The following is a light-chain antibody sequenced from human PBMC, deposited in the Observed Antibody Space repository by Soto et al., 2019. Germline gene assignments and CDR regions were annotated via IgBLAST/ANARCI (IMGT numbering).Light chain of an antibody. CDR2: KAS. CDR1: QSISSW. J-gene: IGKJ4*01. V-gene: IGKV1-5*03. CDR3: QQYKSYPLT. Sequence: DVQKTKYPSTLSAAVGDRVTITCRASQSISSWLAWYQQKPGKAPKLLIYKASSLESGVPSRFSGSGSGTEFTLTISSLQPDDFATYYCQQYKSYPLTFGGGTKVEIK.